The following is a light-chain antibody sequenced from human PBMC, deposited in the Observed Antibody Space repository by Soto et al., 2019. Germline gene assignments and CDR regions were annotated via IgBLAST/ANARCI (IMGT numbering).Light chain of an antibody. CDR2: GNT. V-gene: IGLV1-40*01. CDR1: SSNIGSTYD. J-gene: IGLJ1*01. CDR3: QSYDDSLSVHYV. Sequence: QSVLTQPPSVSGAPGQMVTISCTGGSSNIGSTYDVQWYQQLPGTAPKLLIHGNTDRPSGVPDRFSGSKSGTSASLAITGLQADDEADYYCQSYDDSLSVHYVFGTGTKVTVL.